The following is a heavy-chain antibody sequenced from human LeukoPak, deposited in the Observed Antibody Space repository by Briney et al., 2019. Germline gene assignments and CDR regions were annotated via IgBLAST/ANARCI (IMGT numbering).Heavy chain of an antibody. Sequence: SETLSLTCAVYGASFSGYYWSWIRQPPGKGLEWIGEINHSGTTNYNPSLKSRVTMSVDTSKNQFSLKLTSVTAADTAVYYCARQNYGSAPLRYWGQGTLVTVSS. J-gene: IGHJ4*02. D-gene: IGHD3-10*01. CDR2: INHSGTT. CDR3: ARQNYGSAPLRY. V-gene: IGHV4-34*01. CDR1: GASFSGYY.